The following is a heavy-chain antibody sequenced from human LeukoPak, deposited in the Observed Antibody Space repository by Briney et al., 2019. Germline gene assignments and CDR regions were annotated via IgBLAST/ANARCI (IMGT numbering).Heavy chain of an antibody. CDR3: ARDQVDFWSGYSPSGYMDV. J-gene: IGHJ6*03. CDR1: GGSISSYY. Sequence: PSETLSLTCTVSGGSISSYYWSWLRQPAGKGLEWIGRIYTSGSTNYNPSLKSRVTISVDKSKNQFSLKLSSVTAADTAVYYCARDQVDFWSGYSPSGYMDVWGKGTTVTVSS. CDR2: IYTSGST. D-gene: IGHD3-3*01. V-gene: IGHV4-4*07.